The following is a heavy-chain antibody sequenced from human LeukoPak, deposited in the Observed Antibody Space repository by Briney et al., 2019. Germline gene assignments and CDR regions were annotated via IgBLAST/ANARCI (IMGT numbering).Heavy chain of an antibody. CDR3: ARDQGYYGSGSYDC. CDR1: GFTFSTYS. V-gene: IGHV3-21*01. D-gene: IGHD3-10*01. CDR2: ISSSSAYI. Sequence: GGSLRLSCAASGFTFSTYSMNWVRQAPGKGLEWVSSISSSSAYIYYADSVKGRFTISRDNAKNSLYLQMNSLRAEDTAVYYCARDQGYYGSGSYDCWGQGTLVTVSS. J-gene: IGHJ4*02.